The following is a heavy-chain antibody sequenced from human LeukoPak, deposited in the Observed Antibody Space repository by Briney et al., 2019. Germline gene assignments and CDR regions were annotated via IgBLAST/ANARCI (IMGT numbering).Heavy chain of an antibody. CDR1: GFTFSTST. CDR2: ISSSNDYI. V-gene: IGHV3-21*01. CDR3: ARRYYFDY. J-gene: IGHJ4*02. Sequence: SGGSLRLSCAASGFTFSTSTMNWVRQAPGKGLEWVSSISSSNDYIYYADSVKGRFTISRDNAKNTLYLQMNSLRAEDTAVYYRARRYYFDYWGQGTLVTVSS.